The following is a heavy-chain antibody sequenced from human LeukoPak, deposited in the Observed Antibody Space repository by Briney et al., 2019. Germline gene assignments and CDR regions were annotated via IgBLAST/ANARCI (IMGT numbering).Heavy chain of an antibody. D-gene: IGHD6-6*01. CDR1: GGSISSYY. J-gene: IGHJ6*02. Sequence: PSETLSLTCTVSGGSISSYYWRWLRQPPGKGLEWIGYIYYSGSTNYNPSLKSRVTISVDTSKNQFSLKLSSVTAADTAVYYCARVGSSSWSHYYYYGMDVWGQGTTVTVSS. CDR2: IYYSGST. V-gene: IGHV4-59*01. CDR3: ARVGSSSWSHYYYYGMDV.